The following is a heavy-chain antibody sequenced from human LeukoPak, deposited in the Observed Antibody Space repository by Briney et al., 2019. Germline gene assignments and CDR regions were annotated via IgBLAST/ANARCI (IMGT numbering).Heavy chain of an antibody. CDR2: IRSKAYGGTT. D-gene: IGHD5-18*01. CDR3: TRGYSYDPFDY. Sequence: GGSLRLSCTASGFTFGDYAMSWVRQAPGKGLEWVGFIRSKAYGGTTEYAASVKGRFTISRDDSKSIAYLQMNSLKTEDTAVYYWTRGYSYDPFDYWGRGTLVTVSS. J-gene: IGHJ4*02. CDR1: GFTFGDYA. V-gene: IGHV3-49*04.